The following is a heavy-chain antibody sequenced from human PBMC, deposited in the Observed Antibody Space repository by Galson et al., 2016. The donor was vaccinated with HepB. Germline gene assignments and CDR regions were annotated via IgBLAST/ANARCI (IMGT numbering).Heavy chain of an antibody. J-gene: IGHJ5*02. CDR1: GDSIFSGGYY. CDR3: AREAWAGTTNCWLDA. D-gene: IGHD1-1*01. Sequence: TLSLTCTVSGDSIFSGGYYWAWIRQHPGKGLEWIGHMYASGSTGYNPSLRSRITISVDQSKNQFFLNLNSVTAAATAVYSCAREAWAGTTNCWLDAWGQGTLVTVSS. CDR2: MYASGST. V-gene: IGHV4-31*03.